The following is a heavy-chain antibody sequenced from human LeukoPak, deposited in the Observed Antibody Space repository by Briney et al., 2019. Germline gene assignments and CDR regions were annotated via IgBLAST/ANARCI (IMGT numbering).Heavy chain of an antibody. V-gene: IGHV3-23*01. Sequence: GGSLRLSCAASGFTFNNYAMSWIPRAPRRGLEWVSAISSGSDGTYYADSVKGRFTISRDNSKNTLYLQMDSLRAEDTAVYYCAKGSHGDHENWGQGTLVTVSS. CDR1: GFTFNNYA. CDR3: AKGSHGDHEN. J-gene: IGHJ4*02. CDR2: ISSGSDGT. D-gene: IGHD4-17*01.